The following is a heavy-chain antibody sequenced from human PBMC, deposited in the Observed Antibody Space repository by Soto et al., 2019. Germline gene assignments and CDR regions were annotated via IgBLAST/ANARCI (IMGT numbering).Heavy chain of an antibody. D-gene: IGHD3-22*01. CDR3: GISRYDRNFNNYGRTV. Sequence: ASVKVSCKASGGTFSSHAISWVRLAPGQGLEWMGRTIPILGITNYAQNFQGRVTLTADKSTSTASMELSSLRSEDTAVDYCGISRYDRNFNNYGRTVGAQGTRVTVSS. CDR1: GGTFSSHA. CDR2: TIPILGIT. J-gene: IGHJ6*02. V-gene: IGHV1-69*04.